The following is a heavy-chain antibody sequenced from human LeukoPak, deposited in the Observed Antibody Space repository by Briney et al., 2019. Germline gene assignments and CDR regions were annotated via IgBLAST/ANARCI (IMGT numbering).Heavy chain of an antibody. Sequence: GGSLRLSCAAFGFTFSSYAIHWVRQAPGKGLEWVAVISYDGNNKYADSVKGRFTISRDNSKNTLYLQMNSLRAEDTAVYYCARAPGSSSSWSYFDFWGQGTLVTVSS. J-gene: IGHJ4*02. V-gene: IGHV3-30-3*01. CDR3: ARAPGSSSSWSYFDF. CDR2: ISYDGNNK. D-gene: IGHD6-13*01. CDR1: GFTFSSYA.